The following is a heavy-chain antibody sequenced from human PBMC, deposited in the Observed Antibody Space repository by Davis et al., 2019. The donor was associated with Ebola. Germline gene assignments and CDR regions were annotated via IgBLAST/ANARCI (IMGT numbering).Heavy chain of an antibody. V-gene: IGHV4-34*01. CDR2: INHSGST. D-gene: IGHD6-13*01. J-gene: IGHJ6*02. CDR1: VGSFSDYY. Sequence: SETLSLTCAVYVGSFSDYYWSWIRQPPGKGLEWIGEINHSGSTNYNPSLKSRVTISVDTSKNQFSLKLSSVTAADTAVYYCARGYSSSWYTKGIVDVWGQGTTVTVSS. CDR3: ARGYSSSWYTKGIVDV.